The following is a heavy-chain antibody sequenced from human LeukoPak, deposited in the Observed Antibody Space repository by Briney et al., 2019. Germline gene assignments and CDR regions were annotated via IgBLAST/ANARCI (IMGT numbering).Heavy chain of an antibody. J-gene: IGHJ3*02. CDR1: GGSISSYY. Sequence: PSETLSLTCTVSGGSISSYYWSWIRQPPGKGLEWIGYIYYSGSTYYNPSLKSRVTISVDTSKNQFSLKLSSVTAADTAVYYCARSTIVLMVYAVYDAFDIWGQGTMVTVSS. V-gene: IGHV4-59*12. D-gene: IGHD2-8*01. CDR3: ARSTIVLMVYAVYDAFDI. CDR2: IYYSGST.